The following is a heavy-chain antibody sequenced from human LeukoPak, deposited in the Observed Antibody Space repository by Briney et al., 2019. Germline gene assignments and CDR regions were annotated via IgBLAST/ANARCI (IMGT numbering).Heavy chain of an antibody. CDR2: IIPIFGTA. V-gene: IGHV1-69*13. J-gene: IGHJ5*02. D-gene: IGHD5-24*01. Sequence: SVKVSCKASGGTFSSYAISWVRQAPGQGLEWMGGIIPIFGTANYAQKFQGRVTITADESTSTAYMELSSLRSEDTAVYYCATSGRARWLQFIWFDPWGQGTPVTVSS. CDR3: ATSGRARWLQFIWFDP. CDR1: GGTFSSYA.